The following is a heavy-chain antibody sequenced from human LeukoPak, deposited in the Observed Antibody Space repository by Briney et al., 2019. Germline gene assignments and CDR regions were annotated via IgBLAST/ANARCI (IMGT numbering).Heavy chain of an antibody. J-gene: IGHJ4*02. D-gene: IGHD4-17*01. CDR3: AKGRSGDYTDFDY. CDR2: IGDAGGST. Sequence: GGSLRLSCAVSGFTLSSYAMNWVRQAPGKGLEWVSGIGDAGGSTYYADSVKGRFTISRDTSQSTLYLQMSSLRAEDTAVYFCAKGRSGDYTDFDYWGQGTLVTVSS. CDR1: GFTLSSYA. V-gene: IGHV3-23*01.